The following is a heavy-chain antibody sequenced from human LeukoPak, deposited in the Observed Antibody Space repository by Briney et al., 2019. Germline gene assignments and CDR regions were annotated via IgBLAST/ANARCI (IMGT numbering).Heavy chain of an antibody. CDR2: INLGDSVT. D-gene: IGHD2-15*01. Sequence: GESLKISCKGAGYTFISSWIAWVRQMPGKGLEWMGIINLGDSVTRYSPSFQGQVTISADKSISTAYLQWSSLKASDTAIYFCVYCSGGSSSYGMDVWGQGTTVTVSS. CDR3: VYCSGGSSSYGMDV. CDR1: GYTFISSW. V-gene: IGHV5-51*01. J-gene: IGHJ6*02.